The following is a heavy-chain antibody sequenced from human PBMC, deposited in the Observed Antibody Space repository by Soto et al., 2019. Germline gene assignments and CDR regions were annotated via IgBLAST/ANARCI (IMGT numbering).Heavy chain of an antibody. D-gene: IGHD2-15*01. J-gene: IGHJ4*02. CDR2: ISYDGSNK. CDR3: AKDQKDY. CDR1: GFTFSSYG. V-gene: IGHV3-30*18. Sequence: QVQLVESGGGVVQPGRSLRLSCAASGFTFSSYGMHWVRQAPGKGLEWVAVISYDGSNKYYADSVKGRFTISRDNSMNTLYLQMNSLRAEDTAVYYCAKDQKDYWGQGTLVTVSS.